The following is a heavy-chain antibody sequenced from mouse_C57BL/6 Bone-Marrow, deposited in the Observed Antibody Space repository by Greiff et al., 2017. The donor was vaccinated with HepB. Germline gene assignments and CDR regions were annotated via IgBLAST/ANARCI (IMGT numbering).Heavy chain of an antibody. CDR3: ARYGELRHYAMDY. J-gene: IGHJ4*01. CDR1: GFTFTDYY. Sequence: DVKLQESGGGLVQPGGSLNLSCAASGFTFTDYYMSWVRQPPGKALEWLGFIRNKANGYTTEYSASVKGRFTISRDNSQSILYLQMNALRAEDSATYYCARYGELRHYAMDYWGQGTSVTVSS. D-gene: IGHD1-3*01. CDR2: IRNKANGYTT. V-gene: IGHV7-3*01.